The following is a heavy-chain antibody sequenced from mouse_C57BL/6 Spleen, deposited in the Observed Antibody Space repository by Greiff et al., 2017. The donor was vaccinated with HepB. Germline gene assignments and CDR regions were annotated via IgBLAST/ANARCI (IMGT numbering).Heavy chain of an antibody. CDR3: AREGNYDQGAMDY. D-gene: IGHD2-4*01. V-gene: IGHV1-52*01. J-gene: IGHJ4*01. CDR1: GYTFTSYW. Sequence: VQLQQSGAELVRPGSSVKLSCKASGYTFTSYWMHWVKQRPIQGLEWIGNIDPSDSETHYNQKFKDKATLTVDKSSSTAYMQLSSLTSEDSAVYYCAREGNYDQGAMDYWGQGTSVTVSS. CDR2: IDPSDSET.